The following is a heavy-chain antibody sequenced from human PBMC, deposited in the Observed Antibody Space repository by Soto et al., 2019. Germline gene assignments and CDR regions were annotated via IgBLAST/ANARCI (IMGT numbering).Heavy chain of an antibody. CDR1: GFTFSSYG. CDR3: AKSIYNWNDGFFDY. J-gene: IGHJ4*02. V-gene: IGHV3-30*18. D-gene: IGHD1-1*01. Sequence: QVQLVESGGGVVQPGRSLRLSCAASGFTFSSYGMHWVRQAPGKGLEWVAIISYDGINNYYANSVKGRFTISRDNSKNTLYLQMNSLRAEDTAVYYCAKSIYNWNDGFFDYWGQGTLVTVSS. CDR2: ISYDGINN.